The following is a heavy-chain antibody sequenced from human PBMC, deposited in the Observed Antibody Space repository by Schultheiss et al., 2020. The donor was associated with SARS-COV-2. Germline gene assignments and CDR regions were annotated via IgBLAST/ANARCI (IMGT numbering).Heavy chain of an antibody. Sequence: SETLSLTCTVSGGSISSYYWSWIRQPAGKGLEWIGSIYYSGSTYYNPSLKSRVTISVDTSKNQFSLKLSSVTAADTAVYYCASTGGTALTLSSIAVAGPGDYWGQGTLVTVSS. CDR1: GGSISSYY. CDR2: IYYSGST. D-gene: IGHD6-19*01. J-gene: IGHJ4*02. V-gene: IGHV4-59*05. CDR3: ASTGGTALTLSSIAVAGPGDY.